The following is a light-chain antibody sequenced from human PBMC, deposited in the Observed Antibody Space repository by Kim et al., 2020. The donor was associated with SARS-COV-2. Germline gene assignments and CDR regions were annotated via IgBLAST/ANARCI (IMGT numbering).Light chain of an antibody. CDR2: DAS. CDR1: QSVSKS. V-gene: IGKV3-11*01. Sequence: EIVLTQSPATLSLSPGERATLSCRASQSVSKSLGWYQQKTGQAPRLLIYDASNRATGIPARFSGSGSGTDFTLTISSLEPEDFAVYYCPQRSKWPLTCGGGTKVDIK. J-gene: IGKJ4*01. CDR3: PQRSKWPLT.